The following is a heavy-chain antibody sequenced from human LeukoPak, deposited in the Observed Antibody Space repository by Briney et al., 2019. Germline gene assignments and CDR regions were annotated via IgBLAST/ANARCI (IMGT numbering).Heavy chain of an antibody. V-gene: IGHV4-4*07. CDR3: AGRAQTTGWSFDY. J-gene: IGHJ4*02. CDR1: GGSISSYY. Sequence: SETLSLTCIVSGGSISSYYWSWIRQPAGKGLEWIGQIHTSGSTNYNPSLKSRVAMPVDTSRNQFSLELSSVTAADTAVYYCAGRAQTTGWSFDYWGQGALVTVSS. CDR2: IHTSGST. D-gene: IGHD6-19*01.